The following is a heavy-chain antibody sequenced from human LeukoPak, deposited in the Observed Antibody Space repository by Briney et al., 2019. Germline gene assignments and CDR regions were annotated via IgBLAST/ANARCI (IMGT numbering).Heavy chain of an antibody. D-gene: IGHD3-10*01. CDR3: AKDLLFPRFGSES. Sequence: GGSLRLSCAASGFTFNKFALSWVRQAPGKGLEWVSAISINGDGTYYADSVRGRFTISRDNPKNTLYLQMNSLKTEDTAVYYCAKDLLFPRFGSESWGQGTLVTVSS. V-gene: IGHV3-23*01. CDR2: ISINGDGT. J-gene: IGHJ5*02. CDR1: GFTFNKFA.